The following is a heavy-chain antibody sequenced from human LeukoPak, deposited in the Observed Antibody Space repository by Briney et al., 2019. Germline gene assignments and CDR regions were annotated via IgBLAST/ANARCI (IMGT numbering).Heavy chain of an antibody. V-gene: IGHV3-48*01. CDR2: ISSTYNI. J-gene: IGHJ3*02. CDR3: ARDRDDAFDI. Sequence: PGGSLRLSCAASGFIFSPYAMNWVRQAPGRGLEWVSYISSTYNIYYSDSVRGRFTISRDNAKNSVYLQMNSLRAEDTAVYHCARDRDDAFDIWGHGTMVTVSS. CDR1: GFIFSPYA.